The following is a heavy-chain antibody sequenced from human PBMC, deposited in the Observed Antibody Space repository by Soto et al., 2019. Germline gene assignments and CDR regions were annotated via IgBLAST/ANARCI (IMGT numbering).Heavy chain of an antibody. CDR1: GFTFSSYA. D-gene: IGHD2-15*01. CDR2: ISGSGGST. Sequence: EVQLLESGGGLVQPGGSLRLSCAASGFTFSSYAMSWVRQAPGKGLEWVSAISGSGGSTYYADSVKGRFTISRDNSKNTLYLQMNSLRAEDTAVYYCAKGGSSSECSGGSCPSDYWGQGTLVTVSS. V-gene: IGHV3-23*01. J-gene: IGHJ4*02. CDR3: AKGGSSSECSGGSCPSDY.